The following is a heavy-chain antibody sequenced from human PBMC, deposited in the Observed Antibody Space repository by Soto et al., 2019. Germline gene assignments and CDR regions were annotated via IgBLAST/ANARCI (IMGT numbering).Heavy chain of an antibody. J-gene: IGHJ4*02. V-gene: IGHV4-39*01. CDR3: ARHERSTTYLYSDYHSGSE. D-gene: IGHD5-12*01. Sequence: SETLSLTCTVSGGSMSSSHCYWGWIRQPPGKGLQWIGSIPYSESASYNPSLRGRVTISVDTSKSQFSLRLSSVTAADTAVYYCARHERSTTYLYSDYHSGSEWGQGTLVTVSS. CDR1: GGSMSSSHCY. CDR2: IPYSESA.